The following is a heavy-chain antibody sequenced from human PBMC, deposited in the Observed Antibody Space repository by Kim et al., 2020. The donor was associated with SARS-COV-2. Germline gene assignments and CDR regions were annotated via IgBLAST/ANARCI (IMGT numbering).Heavy chain of an antibody. CDR2: ISYDGSNK. V-gene: IGHV3-33*05. CDR3: ARDKGGYSGYEGSFFDY. J-gene: IGHJ4*02. Sequence: GGSLRLSCAASGFTFSSYGMHWVRQAPGKGLEWVAVISYDGSNKYYADSVKGRFTISRDNSKNTLYLQMNSLRAEDTAVYYCARDKGGYSGYEGSFFDYWGQGTLVTVSS. D-gene: IGHD5-12*01. CDR1: GFTFSSYG.